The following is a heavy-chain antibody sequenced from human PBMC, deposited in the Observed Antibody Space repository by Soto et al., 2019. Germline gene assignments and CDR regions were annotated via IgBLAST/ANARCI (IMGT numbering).Heavy chain of an antibody. Sequence: GWSLRLSCAASGFTFSSYSMNWVRQAPGKGLEWVSSISSSSSYIYYADSVKGRFTISRDNAKNSLYLQMNSLRAEDTAVYYCARVLRASSTSSFDYWGQGTLVTVSS. V-gene: IGHV3-21*01. D-gene: IGHD2-2*01. CDR1: GFTFSSYS. CDR2: ISSSSSYI. J-gene: IGHJ4*02. CDR3: ARVLRASSTSSFDY.